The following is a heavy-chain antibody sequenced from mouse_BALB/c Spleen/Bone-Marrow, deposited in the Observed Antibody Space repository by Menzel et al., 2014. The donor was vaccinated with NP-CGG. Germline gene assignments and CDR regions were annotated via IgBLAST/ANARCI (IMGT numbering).Heavy chain of an antibody. Sequence: LQESGPELAKPGASVRISCKASGYTFTSYYIHWVKQRPGQGLEWIGWIYPGNVNTNYNEKFKGKATLTVDKSSSAAYMQLSSLTSEDSAVYFCAGEGDCVFAYWGQGTLVTVSA. CDR2: IYPGNVNT. CDR3: AGEGDCVFAY. D-gene: IGHD2-13*01. CDR1: GYTFTSYY. J-gene: IGHJ3*01. V-gene: IGHV1S56*01.